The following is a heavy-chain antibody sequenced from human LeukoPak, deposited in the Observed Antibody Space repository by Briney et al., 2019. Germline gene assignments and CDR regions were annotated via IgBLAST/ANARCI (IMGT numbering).Heavy chain of an antibody. V-gene: IGHV3-7*05. D-gene: IGHD3-9*01. CDR2: INQDGSEK. J-gene: IGHJ4*02. CDR1: GFTFSTYW. CDR3: ARDDWRSADY. Sequence: QPGGSLRLSCAASGFTFSTYWMGWVRQTPGKGLEWVANINQDGSEKYYVDSVKGRFTISRDNAKNSLYLQMNSLRAEDTAMYFFARDDWRSADYWGQGTLVTVSS.